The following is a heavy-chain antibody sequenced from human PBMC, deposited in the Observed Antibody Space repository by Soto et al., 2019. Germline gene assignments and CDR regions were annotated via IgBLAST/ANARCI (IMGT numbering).Heavy chain of an antibody. Sequence: SVKVSCKASGFTFSSSAVQWVRQARGQGLEWIGWIVLGNGNTNYAQKFQEGVTITRDMSTSTAYMEVRSLTFEDTAVYYCATRIGNIGWYWLDTWGQGTLVTVSS. D-gene: IGHD6-19*01. CDR1: GFTFSSSA. V-gene: IGHV1-58*01. J-gene: IGHJ5*02. CDR3: ATRIGNIGWYWLDT. CDR2: IVLGNGNT.